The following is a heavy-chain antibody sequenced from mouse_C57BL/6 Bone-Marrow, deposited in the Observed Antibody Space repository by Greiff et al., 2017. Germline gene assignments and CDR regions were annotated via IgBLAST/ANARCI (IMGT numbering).Heavy chain of an antibody. CDR1: GYTFTDYS. V-gene: IGHV1-76*01. Sequence: VPLPPSGAELVRPGASVQLSCTASGYTFTDYSINWVKQRPGQGLEWIARIYPGSGNTYYNEKFKGTATLTAEKSSSTAYMQLSSLTSEDSAVYFCARCYSNGFAYWGQGTLVTVSA. J-gene: IGHJ3*01. CDR2: IYPGSGNT. CDR3: ARCYSNGFAY. D-gene: IGHD2-5*01.